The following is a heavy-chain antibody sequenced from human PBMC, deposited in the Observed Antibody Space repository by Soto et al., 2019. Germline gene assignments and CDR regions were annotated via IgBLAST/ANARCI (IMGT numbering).Heavy chain of an antibody. CDR1: GRSFSGYY. V-gene: IGHV4-34*01. CDR2: INHSGST. D-gene: IGHD3-10*01. CDR3: ARGQGLGYFDY. Sequence: SNSSETLSLTCAVYGRSFSGYYWSWIRQPPGKGLGWIGEINHSGSTNYNPSLKSRVTISVDTSKNQFSLKLSSVTAADTAVYYCARGQGLGYFDYWGQGTLVTVSS. J-gene: IGHJ4*02.